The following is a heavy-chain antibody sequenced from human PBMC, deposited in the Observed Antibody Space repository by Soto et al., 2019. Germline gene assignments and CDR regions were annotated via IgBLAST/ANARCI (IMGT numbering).Heavy chain of an antibody. D-gene: IGHD6-19*01. CDR3: AKGDRSSGWL. Sequence: PGGSLRLSCAASGFTFSSYAMSWVRQAPGKGLEWVSAISGGGGTTYYADSVKGRFTISRDNSKNTLYLQMTSLRAEDTAVYYCAKGDRSSGWLWGQGTLVTVSS. J-gene: IGHJ4*02. V-gene: IGHV3-23*01. CDR1: GFTFSSYA. CDR2: ISGGGGTT.